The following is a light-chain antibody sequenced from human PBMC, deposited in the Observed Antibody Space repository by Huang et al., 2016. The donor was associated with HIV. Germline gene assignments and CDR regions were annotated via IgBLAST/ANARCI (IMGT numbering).Light chain of an antibody. J-gene: IGKJ1*01. V-gene: IGKV1-8*01. CDR3: QQYDSFPLT. Sequence: AIRITQSPSSLSASTGDKFSITCRASQDINTYLAWYQQKPGKPPSLLIYATSTLQSGVPSRFSGSGSGTDFTLTITHLQSEDFATYYCQQYDSFPLTFGQGSQVEV. CDR1: QDINTY. CDR2: ATS.